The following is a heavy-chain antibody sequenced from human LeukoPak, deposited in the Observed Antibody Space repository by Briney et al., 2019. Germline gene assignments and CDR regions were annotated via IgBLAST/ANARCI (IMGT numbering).Heavy chain of an antibody. CDR3: ARDQDYRESWIFDY. J-gene: IGHJ4*02. Sequence: GRSLRLSCAASGFTFSSYAMHRVRQAPGKGLEWVAVISYDGSNKYYADSVKGRFTISRDNSKNTLYLQMNSLRAEDTAVYYCARDQDYRESWIFDYWGQGTLVTVSS. CDR2: ISYDGSNK. V-gene: IGHV3-30-3*01. D-gene: IGHD4-17*01. CDR1: GFTFSSYA.